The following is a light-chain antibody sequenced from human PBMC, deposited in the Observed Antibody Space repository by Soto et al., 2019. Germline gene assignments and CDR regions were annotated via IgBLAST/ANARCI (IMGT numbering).Light chain of an antibody. CDR3: SSYTSSSTYV. J-gene: IGLJ1*01. CDR1: SSDVGNSNG. CDR2: DVN. V-gene: IGLV2-18*02. Sequence: QSVLTQPPSVSGSPGQSVAISCTGTSSDVGNSNGVSWYHQPPGTAPKLMIYDVNNRPSGVPDRFSGPKSGNTASLTISGLQAEDEGDYYCSSYTSSSTYVFGTGTKVTVL.